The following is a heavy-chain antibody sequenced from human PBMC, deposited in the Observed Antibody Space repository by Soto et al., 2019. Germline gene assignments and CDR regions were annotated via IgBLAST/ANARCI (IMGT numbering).Heavy chain of an antibody. CDR1: GYTFSNYA. V-gene: IGHV1-18*04. Sequence: ASVKVSCKTSGYTFSNYAISRGRQAPGQGLEWMGWVSPYNGNANYTEKFQGSVSMTTDTSTTTAYMELTSLTSDDTAIYSCAREISLIMAAPDYWGQGTLVTVSS. CDR2: VSPYNGNA. J-gene: IGHJ4*02. D-gene: IGHD2-8*01. CDR3: AREISLIMAAPDY.